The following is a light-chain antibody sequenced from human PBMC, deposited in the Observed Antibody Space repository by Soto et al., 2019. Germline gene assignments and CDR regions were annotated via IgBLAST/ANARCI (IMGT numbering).Light chain of an antibody. CDR3: QSYDTGLRGWL. J-gene: IGLJ3*02. V-gene: IGLV1-40*01. CDR2: GDT. CDR1: SSNIGAGHA. Sequence: QSVLTQPPSVSGSPWQRVTISCTGSSSNIGAGHAVHWYRQFPGTPPKLLIYGDTNRPSGVPDRFSGSKSGTSASLAITGRQAEDDADYYCQSYDTGLRGWLFGGGTKLTVL.